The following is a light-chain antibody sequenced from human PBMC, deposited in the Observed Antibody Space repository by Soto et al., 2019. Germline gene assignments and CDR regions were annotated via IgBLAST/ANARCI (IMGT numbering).Light chain of an antibody. CDR2: GAS. CDR1: QSVSSSY. Sequence: EIVLTQSPGTLSLSPGERATLSYRASQSVSSSYLAWYQQNPGQAPRLLIYGASSRATGIPDRFSGSGSGTDFTLTISRLEPEDFAVYYCQQYGSSPPITFGGGTKVEIK. V-gene: IGKV3-20*01. CDR3: QQYGSSPPIT. J-gene: IGKJ4*01.